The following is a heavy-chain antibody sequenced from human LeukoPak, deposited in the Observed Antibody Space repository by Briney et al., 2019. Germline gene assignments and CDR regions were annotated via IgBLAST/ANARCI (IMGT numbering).Heavy chain of an antibody. V-gene: IGHV4-59*01. CDR1: GGSISSYY. CDR3: VRGVQGTTVTRSLYYYYYYMDV. CDR2: IYYSGST. J-gene: IGHJ6*03. Sequence: SETLSLTCTVSGGSISSYYWSWIRQPPGKGLEWLGHIYYSGSTNYNPSLKSRVTISVDTSKHQFSLKRSSVTAADTAVYYCVRGVQGTTVTRSLYYYYYYMDVWGKGTTVTISS. D-gene: IGHD4-17*01.